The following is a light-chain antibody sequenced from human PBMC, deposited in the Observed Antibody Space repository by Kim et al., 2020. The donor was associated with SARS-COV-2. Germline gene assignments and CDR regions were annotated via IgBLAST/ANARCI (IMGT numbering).Light chain of an antibody. CDR3: NSRDSSGNHLV. Sequence: ALDQTVRSTCKGDRRRSYYATWYQQKPGQAPVLVIYGKNNRPSGIPDRFSGSSSGKTAALTITGAQAEDEADYYCNSRDSSGNHLVFGGGTQLTVL. CDR1: RRRSYY. V-gene: IGLV3-19*01. J-gene: IGLJ2*01. CDR2: GKN.